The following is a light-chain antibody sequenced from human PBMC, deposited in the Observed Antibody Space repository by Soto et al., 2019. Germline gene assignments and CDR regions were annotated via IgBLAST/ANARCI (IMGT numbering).Light chain of an antibody. CDR3: QQANSFPIT. Sequence: DIQMTQSPSTLSGSVGDRVTITCRSSEDISTWLAWYQQKPGKAPKLLIYAASSLQSGVPSRFSGSGSGTDFTLTISSLQPEDFATYYCQQANSFPITFGQGTRLEN. CDR1: EDISTW. J-gene: IGKJ5*01. V-gene: IGKV1-12*01. CDR2: AAS.